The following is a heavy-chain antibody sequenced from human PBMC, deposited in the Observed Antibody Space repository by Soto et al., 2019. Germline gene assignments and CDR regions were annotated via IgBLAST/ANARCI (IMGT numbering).Heavy chain of an antibody. CDR3: AKDTMVRSIAAAGTELDY. J-gene: IGHJ4*02. CDR1: GFTFSSYA. D-gene: IGHD6-13*01. V-gene: IGHV3-23*01. CDR2: ISGSGGST. Sequence: VETLRLSCAASGFTFSSYAMSWVRQAPGKGLERVSAISGSGGSTYYADSVKGRFTISRDNSKNTLYLQMNSLRAEDTAVYYCAKDTMVRSIAAAGTELDYWGQGTLVTVSS.